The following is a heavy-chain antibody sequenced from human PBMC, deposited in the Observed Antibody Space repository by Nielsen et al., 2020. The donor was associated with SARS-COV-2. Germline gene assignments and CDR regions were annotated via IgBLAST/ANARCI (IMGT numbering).Heavy chain of an antibody. Sequence: SLKISCAASGFTFDDYAMHWVRQAPGKGLEWVSGISWNSGSIGYADSVKGRFTISRDNAKNSLYLQMNSLRAEDTVLYYCATAVAGTGNYWGQGTLVTVSS. V-gene: IGHV3-9*01. J-gene: IGHJ4*02. D-gene: IGHD6-19*01. CDR3: ATAVAGTGNY. CDR1: GFTFDDYA. CDR2: ISWNSGSI.